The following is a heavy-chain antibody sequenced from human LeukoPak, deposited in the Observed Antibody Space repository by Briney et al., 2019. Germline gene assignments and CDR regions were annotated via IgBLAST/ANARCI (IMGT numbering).Heavy chain of an antibody. V-gene: IGHV3-53*01. D-gene: IGHD3-22*01. Sequence: PGGSLRLSCAASGFTVSSNYMSWVRQAPGKGLEWVSVIYSGGSTYYADSVKGRFTISRDNSKNTLYLQMNSLRAEDTAVYYCAGGIYYDSSGYYDYWGQGTLVTVSS. CDR1: GFTVSSNY. CDR3: AGGIYYDSSGYYDY. CDR2: IYSGGST. J-gene: IGHJ4*02.